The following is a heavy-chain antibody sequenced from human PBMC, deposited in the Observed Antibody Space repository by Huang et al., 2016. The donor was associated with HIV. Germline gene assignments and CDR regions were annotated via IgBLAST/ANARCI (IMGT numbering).Heavy chain of an antibody. CDR1: GFTFGGSW. Sequence: EVQLVESGGGLVQPGGSLRLSCAASGFTFGGSWMHWVRQAPGKGLVWVSRINSDGSSAGYADSVKGRFTISRDNAKNTLYLQMNSLRAEDTAVYYCVRDPRIQSWLNYFDYWGQGTLVSVSS. CDR2: INSDGSSA. J-gene: IGHJ4*02. D-gene: IGHD3-22*01. CDR3: VRDPRIQSWLNYFDY. V-gene: IGHV3-74*01.